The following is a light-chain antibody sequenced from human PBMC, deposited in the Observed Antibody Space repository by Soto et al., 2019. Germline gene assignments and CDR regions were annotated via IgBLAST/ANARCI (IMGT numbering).Light chain of an antibody. J-gene: IGLJ1*01. CDR2: DVS. V-gene: IGLV2-14*01. CDR3: SSYTSSSTLV. CDR1: SSDVGGYNY. Sequence: QCALTQPASVSGSAGQSITISCTGTSSDVGGYNYVSWYQQHPGKAPKLMIYDVSNRPSGVSNRFSGSKSGNTASLTISGLQAEDEADYYCSSYTSSSTLVFGTGTKVTVL.